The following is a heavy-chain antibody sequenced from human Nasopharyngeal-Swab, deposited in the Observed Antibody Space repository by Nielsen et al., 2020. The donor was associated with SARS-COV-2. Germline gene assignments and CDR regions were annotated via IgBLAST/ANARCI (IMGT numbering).Heavy chain of an antibody. D-gene: IGHD4-17*01. Sequence: WIMGSRSRGLEWLGRTYYRSKWYNDYAVSVKSRITINPDTSKNQFSLHLNSVTPEDTAVYYCARARGAYGDYYYYYYTDVWGKGTTVTVSS. CDR2: TYYRSKWYN. V-gene: IGHV6-1*01. J-gene: IGHJ6*03. CDR3: ARARGAYGDYYYYYYTDV.